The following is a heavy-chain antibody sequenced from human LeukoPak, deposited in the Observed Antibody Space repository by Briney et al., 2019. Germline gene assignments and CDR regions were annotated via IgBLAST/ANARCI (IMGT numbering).Heavy chain of an antibody. CDR1: GVTFSSYG. J-gene: IGHJ4*02. CDR2: ISYDGSNK. CDR3: ARFRTWGDKAFDY. D-gene: IGHD2-21*02. V-gene: IGHV3-30*03. Sequence: PGGSLRLSCAASGVTFSSYGMHWVRQAPGKGLEWVAVISYDGSNKYYADSVKGRFTISRDNSKNTLYLQMNSLRAEDTAVYYCARFRTWGDKAFDYWGQGTLVTVSS.